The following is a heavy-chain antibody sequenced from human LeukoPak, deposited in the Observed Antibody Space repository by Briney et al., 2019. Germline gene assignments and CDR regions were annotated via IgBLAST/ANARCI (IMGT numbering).Heavy chain of an antibody. CDR1: GGSISSYY. CDR2: IYYSGST. J-gene: IGHJ4*02. CDR3: ARGVASYYYDSSGYPL. D-gene: IGHD3-22*01. V-gene: IGHV4-59*01. Sequence: SETLSLTSTVSGGSISSYYWSWIRQPPGTGLEWIGYIYYSGSTNYNPSLKSRVTISVDTSKNQFSLKLSSVTAADTAVYYCARGVASYYYDSSGYPLWGQGTLVTVSS.